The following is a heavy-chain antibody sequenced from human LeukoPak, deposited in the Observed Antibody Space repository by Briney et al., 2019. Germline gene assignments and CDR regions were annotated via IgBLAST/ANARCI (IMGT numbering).Heavy chain of an antibody. CDR3: ARDKVVDAFDI. J-gene: IGHJ3*02. V-gene: IGHV3-30*01. CDR2: ISYDGSNK. Sequence: GGSLRLPCAASGFTFSSYAMHWVRQAPGKGLEWVAVISYDGSNKYYADSVKGRFTISRDNSKNTLYLQMNSLRAEDTAVYYCARDKVVDAFDIWGQGTMVTVSS. CDR1: GFTFSSYA.